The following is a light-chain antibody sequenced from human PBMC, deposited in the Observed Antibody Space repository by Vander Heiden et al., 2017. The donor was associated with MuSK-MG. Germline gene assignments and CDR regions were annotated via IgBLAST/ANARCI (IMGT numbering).Light chain of an antibody. CDR1: QSISSW. V-gene: IGKV1-5*03. Sequence: DIQMTQSPSTLSASVGDRVTIICRASQSISSWLAWYQQKPGKAPKLLMYKASSLESGVPSRFSGSGSGTEFTLTISSLQPDDFATYYCQQYTSYPGTFGQGTKVEIQ. CDR3: QQYTSYPGT. CDR2: KAS. J-gene: IGKJ1*01.